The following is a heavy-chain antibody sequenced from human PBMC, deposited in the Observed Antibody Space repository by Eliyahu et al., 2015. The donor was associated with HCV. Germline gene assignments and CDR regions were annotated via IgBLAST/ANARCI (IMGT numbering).Heavy chain of an antibody. CDR3: ARDRLGSGSYYEGWFDP. V-gene: IGHV3-53*01. CDR1: GFXVXXNY. D-gene: IGHD1-26*01. Sequence: EVQLVESGGGLIQPGGSLXLSXAAXGFXVXXNYMSWVRQAPGKGLEWVSVIYSGGSTYYADSVKGRFTISRDNSKNTLYLQMNSLRAEDTAVYYCARDRLGSGSYYEGWFDPWGQGTLVTVSS. CDR2: IYSGGST. J-gene: IGHJ5*02.